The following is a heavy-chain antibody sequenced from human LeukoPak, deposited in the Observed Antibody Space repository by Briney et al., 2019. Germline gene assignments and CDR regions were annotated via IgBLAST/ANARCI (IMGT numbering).Heavy chain of an antibody. D-gene: IGHD2-2*01. Sequence: SETLSLTCAVSVYSISTGRYWGWIRQPPGKGLEWIGSIYQSGSTYYNPSLKSRVTISVDTSKNQFSLNLRSVTAADTAVYYCGRSFSTAGIDYWGQGTLVTVSS. J-gene: IGHJ4*02. V-gene: IGHV4-38-2*01. CDR3: GRSFSTAGIDY. CDR2: IYQSGST. CDR1: VYSISTGRY.